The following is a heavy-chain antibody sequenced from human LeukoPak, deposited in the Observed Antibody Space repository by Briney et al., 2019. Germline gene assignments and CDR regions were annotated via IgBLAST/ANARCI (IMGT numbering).Heavy chain of an antibody. CDR3: ARVPGASSGYFDY. CDR1: GYIFPSYD. J-gene: IGHJ4*02. V-gene: IGHV1-8*03. Sequence: ASVKVSCKASGYIFPSYDINWVRQATGQGLEWMGWMNPHNANTGYAQKFQGRVTISKNTSISTAFMELSNLRSEDTAVYYCARVPGASSGYFDYWGRGTLVTVSS. CDR2: MNPHNANT. D-gene: IGHD3-22*01.